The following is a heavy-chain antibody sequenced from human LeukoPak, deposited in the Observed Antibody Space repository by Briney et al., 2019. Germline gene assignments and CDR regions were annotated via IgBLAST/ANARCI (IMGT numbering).Heavy chain of an antibody. D-gene: IGHD1-26*01. Sequence: LETLSLICAVSGGSISTYYWSWIRQPPGKGLEWIGYIYYSGSTNSNPSLKSRVTMSVDTSKNQFSLKLSSVTAADTAVYYCARDRVGPEGSFDYWGQGTLVTVSS. J-gene: IGHJ4*02. CDR2: IYYSGST. V-gene: IGHV4-59*01. CDR3: ARDRVGPEGSFDY. CDR1: GGSISTYY.